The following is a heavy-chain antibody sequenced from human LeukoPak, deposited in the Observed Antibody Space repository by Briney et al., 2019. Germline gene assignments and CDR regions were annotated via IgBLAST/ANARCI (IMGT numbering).Heavy chain of an antibody. V-gene: IGHV4-59*08. D-gene: IGHD3-10*01. Sequence: SETLSLTCTVSGGSISSDYWSWIRQPPGKGLEWIGYIYYRGSTNYNPSLKSRVTISVDTSKNQFSLKLSSVTAADTAVYYCRLSGAQKGWFGNYNNLGAFDIWGQGTMVTVSS. CDR2: IYYRGST. CDR3: RLSGAQKGWFGNYNNLGAFDI. J-gene: IGHJ3*02. CDR1: GGSISSDY.